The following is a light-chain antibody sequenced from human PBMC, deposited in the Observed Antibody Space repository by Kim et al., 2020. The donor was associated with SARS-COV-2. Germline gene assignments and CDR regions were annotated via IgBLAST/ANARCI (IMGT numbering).Light chain of an antibody. CDR3: QSYDSSLSGWV. CDR2: GNS. CDR1: SSNIGAGYD. J-gene: IGLJ3*02. V-gene: IGLV1-40*01. Sequence: QSVLTQPPSVSFSPGQRVTISCTGSSSNIGAGYDVHWYQQLPGTAPKLLIYGNSNRPSGVPDRFSGSKSGTSASLAITGLQAEDEADYYCQSYDSSLSGWVFGGGTQLTVL.